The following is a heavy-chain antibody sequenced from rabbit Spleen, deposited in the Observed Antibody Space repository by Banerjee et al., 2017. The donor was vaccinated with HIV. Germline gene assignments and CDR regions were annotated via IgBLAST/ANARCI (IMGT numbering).Heavy chain of an antibody. CDR1: GFSFSSNDY. CDR3: ARDLVAVIGWNFNL. CDR2: IYAGSSGTT. Sequence: QEQLVESGGGLVQPEGSLTLTCKASGFSFSSNDYMCWVRQAPGKGLEWIACIYAGSSGTTYYASWAKGRFTISKTSSTTVTLQMTSLTAADSATYFCARDLVAVIGWNFNLWGQGTLVTVS. V-gene: IGHV1S45*01. J-gene: IGHJ4*01. D-gene: IGHD1-1*01.